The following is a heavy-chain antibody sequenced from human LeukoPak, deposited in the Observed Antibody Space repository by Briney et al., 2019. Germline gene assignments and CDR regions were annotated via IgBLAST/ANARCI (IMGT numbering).Heavy chain of an antibody. D-gene: IGHD1-26*01. CDR2: ISYDGSNK. J-gene: IGHJ4*02. CDR3: ARGAGTGNYYAH. Sequence: PGGSLRLSCAASGFTFSSYAMHWVRQAPGKGLEWVAVISYDGSNKYYADSVKGRFTISRDNSKNTLYLQMNGLRADDTAVYYCARGAGTGNYYAHWGQGTLVTVSS. CDR1: GFTFSSYA. V-gene: IGHV3-30-3*01.